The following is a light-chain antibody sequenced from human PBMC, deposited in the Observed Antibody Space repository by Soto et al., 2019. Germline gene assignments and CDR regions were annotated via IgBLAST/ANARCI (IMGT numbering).Light chain of an antibody. CDR3: AAWDDSLYGRV. Sequence: QSVLTQPPSASGTPGQRVTITCSGGRSNIGSNPVNWYQQFPGRAPKLLIDSNNQRPSGVPDRFSGSRSGSSASLAISGLQSEDEAHYYCAAWDDSLYGRVFGTGTQLTVL. CDR2: SNN. J-gene: IGLJ1*01. CDR1: RSNIGSNP. V-gene: IGLV1-44*01.